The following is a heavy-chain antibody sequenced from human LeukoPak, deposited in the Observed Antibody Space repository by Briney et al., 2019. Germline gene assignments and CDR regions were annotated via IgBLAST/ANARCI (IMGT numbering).Heavy chain of an antibody. Sequence: GGSLRLSCAASGFTFSSYAMSWVRQAPGKGLEWVSAISGSGGSTYYADSVKGRFTISRDNSKNTLYLQMNSLRAEDTAVYYCAKGSPPLMGVPYYYYYMDVWGKGTTVTVSS. CDR1: GFTFSSYA. CDR3: AKGSPPLMGVPYYYYYMDV. V-gene: IGHV3-23*01. J-gene: IGHJ6*03. CDR2: ISGSGGST. D-gene: IGHD3-16*01.